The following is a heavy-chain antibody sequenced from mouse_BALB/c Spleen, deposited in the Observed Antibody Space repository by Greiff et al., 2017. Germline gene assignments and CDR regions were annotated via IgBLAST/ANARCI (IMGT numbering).Heavy chain of an antibody. CDR3: ARYYYGSSSYAMDY. CDR2: INPSSGYT. V-gene: IGHV1-4*01. CDR1: GYTFTSYT. Sequence: VQLQESGAELAKPGASVKMSCKASGYTFTSYTMHWVKQRPGQGLEWIGYINPSSGYTNYNQKFKDKATLTADKSSSTAYMQLSSLTSEDSAVYYCARYYYGSSSYAMDYWGQGTSVTVSS. J-gene: IGHJ4*01. D-gene: IGHD1-1*01.